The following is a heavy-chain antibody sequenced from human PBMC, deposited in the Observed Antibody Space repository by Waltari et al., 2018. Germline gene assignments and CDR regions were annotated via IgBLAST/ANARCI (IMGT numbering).Heavy chain of an antibody. CDR1: GGSISSRSYY. J-gene: IGHJ3*02. Sequence: QLQLQESGPGLVKPSETLSLTCTVSGGSISSRSYYWGWIRQPPGKGLEWIGSIYYSGSTYYNPSLKSRVTISVDTSKNQFSLKLSSVTAADTAVYYCASPSSLGRWAFDIWGQGTMVTVSS. V-gene: IGHV4-39*07. CDR2: IYYSGST. CDR3: ASPSSLGRWAFDI.